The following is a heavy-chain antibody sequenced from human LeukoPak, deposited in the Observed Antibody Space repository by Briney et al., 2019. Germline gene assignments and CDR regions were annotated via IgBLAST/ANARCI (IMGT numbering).Heavy chain of an antibody. CDR3: ARKGGYDSPNYYYYMDV. J-gene: IGHJ6*03. D-gene: IGHD5-12*01. CDR2: ISSSGSTI. CDR1: GFTFSSYE. Sequence: GGSLRLSCAASGFTFSSYEMNWVRQAPGKGLEWVSYISSSGSTIYYADSVKGRFTISRDNAKNSLYLQMNSLRADDTAVYYCARKGGYDSPNYYYYMDVWGKGTTVTISS. V-gene: IGHV3-48*03.